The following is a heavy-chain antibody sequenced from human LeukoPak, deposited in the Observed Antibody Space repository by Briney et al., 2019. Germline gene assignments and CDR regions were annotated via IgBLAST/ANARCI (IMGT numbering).Heavy chain of an antibody. Sequence: GGSLRLSCAASGFTFSDYYMSWIRQAPGEGLEWVSYISSSSSYTNYADSVKGRFTISRDNAKNSLYLQMNSLRAEETAVYYCARDSEPVVYYDSSGYLDAFDIWGQGTMVTVSS. V-gene: IGHV3-11*05. J-gene: IGHJ3*02. CDR1: GFTFSDYY. CDR2: ISSSSSYT. CDR3: ARDSEPVVYYDSSGYLDAFDI. D-gene: IGHD3-22*01.